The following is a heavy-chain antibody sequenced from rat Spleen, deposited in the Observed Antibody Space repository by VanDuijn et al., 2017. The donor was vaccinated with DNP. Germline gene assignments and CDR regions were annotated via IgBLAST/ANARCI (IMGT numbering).Heavy chain of an antibody. D-gene: IGHD1-12*02. Sequence: EVQLVESGGGLVQPGRSLRLSCVASGFTFSDYYMAWVRQAPTKGLEWVAYISYDGGNTNYGDSVKGRFPISRDNAKSTLYLQMNSLRSEDTATYHCVRPNYYYGSYPHYWGQGVMVTVSS. J-gene: IGHJ2*01. CDR3: VRPNYYYGSYPHY. CDR2: ISYDGGNT. V-gene: IGHV5-22*01. CDR1: GFTFSDYY.